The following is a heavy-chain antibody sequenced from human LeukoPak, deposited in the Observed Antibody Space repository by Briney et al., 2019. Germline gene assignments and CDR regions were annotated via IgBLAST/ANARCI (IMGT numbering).Heavy chain of an antibody. V-gene: IGHV1-8*03. CDR3: ARAESIVGAYYFDY. CDR1: GYTFTSYD. Sequence: ASVKVSCKASGYTFTSYDINWVRQATGQGLEWMGWMNPNSGNTGYAQKFQGRVTITRNTSISTAYMELSSLRSEDTAVYYCARAESIVGAYYFDYWGQGTLVTVSS. D-gene: IGHD1-26*01. J-gene: IGHJ4*01. CDR2: MNPNSGNT.